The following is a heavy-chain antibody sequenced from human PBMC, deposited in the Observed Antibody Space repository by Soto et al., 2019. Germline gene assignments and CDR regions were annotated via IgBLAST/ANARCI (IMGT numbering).Heavy chain of an antibody. J-gene: IGHJ4*02. D-gene: IGHD6-19*01. CDR2: ISWNSGSI. Sequence: GGSLRLSCAASGFTFDDYAMHWVRPAPGKGLEWVSGISWNSGSIGYADSVKGRFNISRDNAKNSLYLQMNSLRAEDTALYYCAKESSPLTHHLAVAGYFDYWGQGTLVTVSS. CDR3: AKESSPLTHHLAVAGYFDY. V-gene: IGHV3-9*01. CDR1: GFTFDDYA.